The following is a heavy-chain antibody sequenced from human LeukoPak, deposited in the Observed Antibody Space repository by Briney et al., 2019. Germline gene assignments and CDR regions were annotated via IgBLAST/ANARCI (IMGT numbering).Heavy chain of an antibody. CDR3: ARDFGYNWKANWFDP. CDR2: INLSGGTT. J-gene: IGHJ5*02. D-gene: IGHD1-1*01. Sequence: ASVKVSCKASGYTFTSYYMHWVRQAPGQGLEWMGIINLSGGTTYYAQKFQGRVTMTNDMSTSTVYMELSSLRSEDTAVYYCARDFGYNWKANWFDPWGQGTLVTVSS. CDR1: GYTFTSYY. V-gene: IGHV1-46*01.